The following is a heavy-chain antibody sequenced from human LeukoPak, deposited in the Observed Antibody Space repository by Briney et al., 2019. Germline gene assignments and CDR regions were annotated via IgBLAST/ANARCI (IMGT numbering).Heavy chain of an antibody. J-gene: IGHJ5*02. V-gene: IGHV4-61*01. CDR2: IYYSGST. Sequence: KPSETLSLTCTVSGGSISSSSYYWSWIRQPPGKGLEWIGYIYYSGSTNYNPSLKSRVTISVDTSKNQFSLKLSSVTAADTAVYYCARDSGYYDSSGWFDPWGQGTLVTVSS. CDR1: GGSISSSSYY. CDR3: ARDSGYYDSSGWFDP. D-gene: IGHD3-22*01.